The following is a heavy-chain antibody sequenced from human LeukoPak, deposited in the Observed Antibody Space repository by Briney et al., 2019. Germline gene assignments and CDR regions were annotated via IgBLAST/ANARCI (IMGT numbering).Heavy chain of an antibody. CDR2: NNTDGSST. D-gene: IGHD3-16*01. CDR3: ANGALRLYYIDV. CDR1: GFTFSSYW. Sequence: GGSLRLSCAASGFTFSSYWMHWVRQAPGKGLVWVSRNNTDGSSTNYADSVKGRFTISRDNAKNTVYLQMNSLRAEDTAVYYCANGALRLYYIDVWGEGTTVTVSS. J-gene: IGHJ6*03. V-gene: IGHV3-74*01.